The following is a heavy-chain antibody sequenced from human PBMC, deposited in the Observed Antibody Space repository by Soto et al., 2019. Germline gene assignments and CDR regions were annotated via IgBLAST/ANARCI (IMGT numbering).Heavy chain of an antibody. V-gene: IGHV2-5*01. D-gene: IGHD3-3*01. Sequence: SGPTLVNPTQTLTLTCTFSGFSLSTSGVGVGWIRQPPGKALEWLALIYWNDDKRYSPSLKSRLTITKDTSKNQVVLTMTNMDPVDTATYYCARLYDFWSGYYVSWFDPWGQGTLVTVSS. CDR2: IYWNDDK. CDR1: GFSLSTSGVG. CDR3: ARLYDFWSGYYVSWFDP. J-gene: IGHJ5*02.